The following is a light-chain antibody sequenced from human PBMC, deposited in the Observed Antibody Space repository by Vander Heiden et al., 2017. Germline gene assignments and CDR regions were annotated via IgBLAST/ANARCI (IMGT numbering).Light chain of an antibody. V-gene: IGKV3-20*01. CDR3: QQYGSSPPWT. CDR1: QSVSSSY. J-gene: IGKJ1*01. Sequence: EIVLTPSPGTLTLSPGERATLSCRASQSVSSSYLAGYRQKPGQAPRLLIYGASSRATGIPDRFSGSGSGTDFTLTISRLEPEDFAVYYCQQYGSSPPWTFGQGTKVEIK. CDR2: GAS.